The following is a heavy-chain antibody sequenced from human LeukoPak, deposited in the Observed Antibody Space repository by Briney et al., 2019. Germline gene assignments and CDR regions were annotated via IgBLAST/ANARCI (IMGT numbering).Heavy chain of an antibody. CDR1: GYTFPSYD. J-gene: IGHJ6*03. Sequence: ASVRVSCKASGYTFPSYDINWVRQATGQGLEWMGWMNPNSGNTGYAQKFQGRVTITRNTSISTAYMELSSLRSEDTAVYYCARGVNTYLWFGGDYMDVWGKGSTVTVSS. CDR2: MNPNSGNT. D-gene: IGHD3-16*01. V-gene: IGHV1-8*03. CDR3: ARGVNTYLWFGGDYMDV.